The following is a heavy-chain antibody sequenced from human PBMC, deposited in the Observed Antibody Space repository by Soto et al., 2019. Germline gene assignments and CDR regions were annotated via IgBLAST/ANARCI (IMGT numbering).Heavy chain of an antibody. Sequence: SETLSLTCSLSGGSITNYYWRWFPPPPGKGLEWIGYIYHSGSTYYNPSLKSRVTISVDRSKNQFSLKLSSVTAADTAVYYCARVPDGWGQGTLV. CDR3: ARVPDG. J-gene: IGHJ4*02. V-gene: IGHV4-59*12. CDR1: GGSITNYY. D-gene: IGHD2-2*01. CDR2: IYHSGST.